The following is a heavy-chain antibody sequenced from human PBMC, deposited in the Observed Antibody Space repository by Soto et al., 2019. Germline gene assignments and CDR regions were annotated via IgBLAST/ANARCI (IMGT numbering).Heavy chain of an antibody. CDR2: ISGSGGST. D-gene: IGHD5-18*01. Sequence: EVQLLESGGGLVQPGGSLRLSCAASGFTFSTDAMSWVRQAPGKGLEWDSGISGSGGSTTYADSVKGRFTISRDNSKNTLYLQRNSLRAEDTAVYYCVKDSTAYSYGPGDYWGQGTLVTVSS. CDR1: GFTFSTDA. J-gene: IGHJ4*02. V-gene: IGHV3-23*01. CDR3: VKDSTAYSYGPGDY.